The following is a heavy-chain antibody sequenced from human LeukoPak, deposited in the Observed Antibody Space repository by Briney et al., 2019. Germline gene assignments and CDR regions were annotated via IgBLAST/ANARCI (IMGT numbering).Heavy chain of an antibody. CDR2: IKQDGSEK. J-gene: IGHJ4*02. CDR1: AFTFNSYG. Sequence: GGSLRLSCAASAFTFNSYGMSWVRQAPGKGLEWVANIKQDGSEKYYVDSVKGRFTISRDNSKNTLYLQMNSLRAEDTAVYYCAKDGAWLRFDDWGQGILVTVSS. D-gene: IGHD5-12*01. CDR3: AKDGAWLRFDD. V-gene: IGHV3-7*03.